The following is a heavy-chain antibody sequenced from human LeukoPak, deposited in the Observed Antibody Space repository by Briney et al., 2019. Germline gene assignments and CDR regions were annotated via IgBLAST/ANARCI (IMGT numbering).Heavy chain of an antibody. V-gene: IGHV3-30-3*01. J-gene: IGHJ4*02. CDR3: ASLGVLPEYYYGSGKMGY. D-gene: IGHD3-10*01. Sequence: QPGGSLRLSCAASGFTFSSYAMSWVRQAPGKGLEWVAVISYDGSNKYYADSVKGRFTISRDNSKNTLYLQMNGLRAEDTAVYYCASLGVLPEYYYGSGKMGYWGQGTLVTVSS. CDR2: ISYDGSNK. CDR1: GFTFSSYA.